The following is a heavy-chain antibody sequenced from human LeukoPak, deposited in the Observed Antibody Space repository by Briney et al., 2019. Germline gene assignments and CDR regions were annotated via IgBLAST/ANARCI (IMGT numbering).Heavy chain of an antibody. J-gene: IGHJ5*02. CDR1: GGSFSGYY. Sequence: SETLSLTCAVYGGSFSGYYWSWIRQPPGKGLEWIGEFNHSGSTNCNPSLKSRVTISVDTSKKQFSLKLSSVTAADTAAYYCAGHRQHQLVRRGNWFDPWGQGTLVTVSS. V-gene: IGHV4-34*01. CDR3: AGHRQHQLVRRGNWFDP. D-gene: IGHD1-1*01. CDR2: FNHSGST.